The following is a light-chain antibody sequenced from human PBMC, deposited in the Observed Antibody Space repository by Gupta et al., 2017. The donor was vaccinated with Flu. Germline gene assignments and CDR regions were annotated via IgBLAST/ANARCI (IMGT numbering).Light chain of an antibody. J-gene: IGLJ3*02. CDR1: AFPKQY. Sequence: GQTARITCSGDAFPKQYAYWFQQKPGQAPRLVIYSDTERPSGIPGRFSASISGTTVTLTITGVQAEDEADYYCQSADSSVTSLVFGGGTRLTVL. V-gene: IGLV3-25*03. CDR3: QSADSSVTSLV. CDR2: SDT.